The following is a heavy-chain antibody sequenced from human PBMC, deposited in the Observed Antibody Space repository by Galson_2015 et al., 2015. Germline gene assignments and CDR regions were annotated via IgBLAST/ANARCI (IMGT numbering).Heavy chain of an antibody. CDR3: AKEGYYDSSGWGDFDY. D-gene: IGHD3-22*01. CDR2: IWYDGSNK. CDR1: GFTFSSYG. J-gene: IGHJ4*02. V-gene: IGHV3-33*06. Sequence: SLRLSCAASGFTFSSYGMHWVRQAPGKGLEWVAVIWYDGSNKYYADSVKGRFTISRDNSKNTLYLQMNSLRAEDTAVYYCAKEGYYDSSGWGDFDYWGQGTLVTVSS.